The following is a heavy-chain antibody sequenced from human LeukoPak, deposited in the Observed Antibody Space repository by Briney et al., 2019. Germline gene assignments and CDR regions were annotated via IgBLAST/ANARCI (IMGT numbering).Heavy chain of an antibody. D-gene: IGHD1-14*01. V-gene: IGHV5-51*01. CDR1: GSTSTSYW. Sequence: KHGESLKISCQCPGSTSTSYWIGWARQLPGKGLEWMGIIYPGDSDIRYSPSFQGQVTMSADKSISTAYLQWSSLKASDTAMYYCARQVSGGRHNWFDPWGQGTLVTVSS. J-gene: IGHJ5*02. CDR2: IYPGDSDI. CDR3: ARQVSGGRHNWFDP.